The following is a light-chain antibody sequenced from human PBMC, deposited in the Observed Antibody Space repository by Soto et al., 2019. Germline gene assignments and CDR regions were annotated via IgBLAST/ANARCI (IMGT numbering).Light chain of an antibody. CDR3: SSYTSSTTLYV. V-gene: IGLV2-14*03. CDR1: SSDVGNYNY. J-gene: IGLJ1*01. CDR2: DVS. Sequence: SALTQPASVSGSPGQSITISCTGASSDVGNYNYVSWYQQHPGKAPKLIIYDVSNRPSGVFNRFSGSKSGNTASLTISGLQAEDEADYYCSSYTSSTTLYVFGTGTKV.